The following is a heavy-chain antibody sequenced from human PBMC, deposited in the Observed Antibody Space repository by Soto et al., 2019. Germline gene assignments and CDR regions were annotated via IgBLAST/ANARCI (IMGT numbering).Heavy chain of an antibody. D-gene: IGHD3-10*01. CDR1: GFSLSTSGVG. CDR2: IYWDDDK. Sequence: QITLKESGPTLVKPTQTLTLTCTFSGFSLSTSGVGVGWIRQPPGEALELLALIYWDDDKRYSPSLKSRLTITNDTSKNQVVLTMTNMDPVDTATYYCAHPKSYSGVHGGAFDIWGQGTMVTVSS. V-gene: IGHV2-5*02. J-gene: IGHJ3*02. CDR3: AHPKSYSGVHGGAFDI.